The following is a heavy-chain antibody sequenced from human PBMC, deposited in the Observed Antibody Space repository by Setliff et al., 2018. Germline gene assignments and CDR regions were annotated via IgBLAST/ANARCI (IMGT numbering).Heavy chain of an antibody. CDR2: IANRGNTV. V-gene: IGHV3-48*03. D-gene: IGHD3-10*01. CDR3: AKEQEITLVPGIIPDAFDL. CDR1: GFTFSSYE. J-gene: IGHJ3*01. Sequence: PGGSLRLSCAASGFTFSSYEMIWVRQAPGKGLEWVSYIANRGNTVYYADSVEGRFTVSRDNSKNTVYLQMNSLKIEDTAVYFCAKEQEITLVPGIIPDAFDLWGQGTMVTVSS.